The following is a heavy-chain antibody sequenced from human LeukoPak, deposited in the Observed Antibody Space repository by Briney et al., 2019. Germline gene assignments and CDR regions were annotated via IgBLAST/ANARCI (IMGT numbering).Heavy chain of an antibody. CDR1: GFTFSSYS. J-gene: IGHJ3*02. CDR2: ISSSSSYI. Sequence: PGGSLRLSCAASGFTFSSYSMNWVRQAPGKGLEWVSSISSSSSYIYYADSVKGRFTISRDNAKNSLYLQMNSLRAEDTAVYYCARAATAYSSSWGHAFDIWGQGTMVTVSS. CDR3: ARAATAYSSSWGHAFDI. D-gene: IGHD6-13*01. V-gene: IGHV3-21*01.